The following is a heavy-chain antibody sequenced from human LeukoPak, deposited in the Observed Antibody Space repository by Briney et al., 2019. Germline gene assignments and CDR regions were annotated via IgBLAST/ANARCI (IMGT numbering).Heavy chain of an antibody. CDR3: ARDQDYHVSDSWYDAFDV. CDR2: IKHDGSLR. Sequence: PGGSLRLSCEASGITFTSHWMTWVRQAPGRGLEWVANIKHDGSLRNYLDSVKGRFTISRDNAKHSLYLQMNSLRAEDTAVYHCARDQDYHVSDSWYDAFDVWGRGTMVTVSP. J-gene: IGHJ3*01. V-gene: IGHV3-7*01. D-gene: IGHD3/OR15-3a*01. CDR1: GITFTSHW.